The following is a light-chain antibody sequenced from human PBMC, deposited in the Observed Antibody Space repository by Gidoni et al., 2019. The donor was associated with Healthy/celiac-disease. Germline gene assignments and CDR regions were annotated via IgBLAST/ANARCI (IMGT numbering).Light chain of an antibody. CDR1: SSDVGSYNL. CDR3: CSYAGSSTVV. CDR2: EGS. J-gene: IGLJ2*01. V-gene: IGLV2-23*01. Sequence: QSALTHPASAPGSPGQSITISCTGTSSDVGSYNLVSWYQQHPGKAPKLMIYEGSKRPSGVSNRFSGSKSGNTASLTISGLQAEDEADYYCCSYAGSSTVVFGGGTKLTVL.